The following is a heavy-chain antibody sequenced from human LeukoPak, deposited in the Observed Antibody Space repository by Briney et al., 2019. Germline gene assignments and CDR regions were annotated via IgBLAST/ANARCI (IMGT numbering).Heavy chain of an antibody. D-gene: IGHD3-16*01. J-gene: IGHJ6*03. CDR2: IYSGGST. CDR1: GFTVSSNY. CDR3: ARVGPRYYYYMDV. Sequence: PGGSLRLSCAASGFTVSSNYMSWVRQAPGKGLEWVSVIYSGGSTYYADSVKGRFTISRDNAKNSLYLQMNSLRAEDTAVYYCARVGPRYYYYMDVWGKGTTVTVSS. V-gene: IGHV3-66*01.